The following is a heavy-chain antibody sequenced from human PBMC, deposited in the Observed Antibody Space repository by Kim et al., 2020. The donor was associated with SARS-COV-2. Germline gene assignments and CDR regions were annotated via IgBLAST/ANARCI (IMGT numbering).Heavy chain of an antibody. J-gene: IGHJ4*02. CDR3: ARASSSSWGYFDY. D-gene: IGHD6-13*01. Sequence: TPSLQSRVTISVGTSKNQFALNLSSVTAADTAVHYCARASSSSWGYFDYWGQGTLVTVSS. V-gene: IGHV4-31*02.